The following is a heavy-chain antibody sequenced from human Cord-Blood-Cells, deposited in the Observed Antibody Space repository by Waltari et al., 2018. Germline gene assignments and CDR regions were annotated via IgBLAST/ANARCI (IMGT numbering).Heavy chain of an antibody. Sequence: QVQLVQSGAEVKKPGSSVKVSCKASGGTFSSYAISWVRQAPGQGLEWMGGIIPIFGTANYAQKFQGRVTITADKSTSTAYMELSSLRSEDTAVYYCARALAVRSEPYYYYGMDVWGQGTTVTVSS. J-gene: IGHJ6*02. CDR3: ARALAVRSEPYYYYGMDV. D-gene: IGHD1-1*01. CDR2: IIPIFGTA. V-gene: IGHV1-69*06. CDR1: GGTFSSYA.